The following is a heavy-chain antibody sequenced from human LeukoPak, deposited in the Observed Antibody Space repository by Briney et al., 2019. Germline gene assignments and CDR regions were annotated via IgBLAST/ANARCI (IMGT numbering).Heavy chain of an antibody. V-gene: IGHV3-48*03. CDR2: ISGSGETR. Sequence: GGSLRLSCAASGFTFSYYEMNWVRQAPGKGLEWISYISGSGETRSYADSVRGRFTISRDNANYSLNLQMNSPRAEDTAVYYCARDLHTSGSIALDSWGQGILVIVSS. D-gene: IGHD3-22*01. J-gene: IGHJ4*02. CDR1: GFTFSYYE. CDR3: ARDLHTSGSIALDS.